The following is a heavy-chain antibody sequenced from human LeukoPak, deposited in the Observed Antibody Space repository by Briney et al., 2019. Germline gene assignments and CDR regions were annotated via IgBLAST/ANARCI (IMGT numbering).Heavy chain of an antibody. CDR3: ARAAYDYVWGSYHPLDAFDI. V-gene: IGHV1-18*01. J-gene: IGHJ3*02. D-gene: IGHD3-16*02. Sequence: ASVKVSCKASGYIFTNYGISWVRQAPGQGLEWMGWINAGNGNTKYSQKFQGRVTITRDTSTSTAYMELRSLRSDDTAVYYCARAAYDYVWGSYHPLDAFDIWGQGTMVTVSS. CDR1: GYIFTNYG. CDR2: INAGNGNT.